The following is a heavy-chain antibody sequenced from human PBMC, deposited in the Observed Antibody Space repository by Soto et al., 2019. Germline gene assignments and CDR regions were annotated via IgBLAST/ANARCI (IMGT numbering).Heavy chain of an antibody. V-gene: IGHV1-3*01. Sequence: ASVKVSCKASGYTFTSYAMHWVRQAPGQRLEWMGWINAGNGNTKYSQKFQGRVTVTRDTSASTAYMELSSLRSEDTAVYYCAASLSGIAARPFDYWGQGTLVTVSS. CDR3: AASLSGIAARPFDY. CDR2: INAGNGNT. CDR1: GYTFTSYA. D-gene: IGHD6-6*01. J-gene: IGHJ4*02.